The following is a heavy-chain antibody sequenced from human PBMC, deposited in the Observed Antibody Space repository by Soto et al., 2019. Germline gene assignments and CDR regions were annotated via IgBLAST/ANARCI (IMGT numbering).Heavy chain of an antibody. CDR1: AFTFSDHS. J-gene: IGHJ4*02. V-gene: IGHV3-21*01. CDR2: ISTTGRYR. D-gene: IGHD5-18*01. Sequence: GGSRRLPCALSAFTFSDHSMGWVRPAPGKGLEWVSSISTTGRYRYYADSMAGRFTISRDNAKNSLYLQINSLRGEDTAVYYCAAGTDTAMEQGADYWGQGTLVTVSS. CDR3: AAGTDTAMEQGADY.